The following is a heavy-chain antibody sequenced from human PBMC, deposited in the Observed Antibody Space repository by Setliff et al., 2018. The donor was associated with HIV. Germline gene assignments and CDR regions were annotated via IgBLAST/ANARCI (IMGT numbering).Heavy chain of an antibody. D-gene: IGHD2-15*01. CDR2: AGSADYGGNA. CDR1: GGSISNSNYF. CDR3: ARSYCSGGLCFRGLDL. V-gene: IGHV4-39*07. J-gene: IGHJ6*02. Sequence: SETLSLTCTVSGGSISNSNYFWDWIRQPPGKGLEWIGSAGSADYGGNAYYNPSLKSRVTISVETSKNQFSLKLTSVTAADTAVYYCARSYCSGGLCFRGLDLWGQGTTVTVSS.